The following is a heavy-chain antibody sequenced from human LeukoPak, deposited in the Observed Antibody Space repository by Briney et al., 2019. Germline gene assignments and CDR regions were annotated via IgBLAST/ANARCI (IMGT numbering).Heavy chain of an antibody. CDR3: GRGESPAAVDD. Sequence: GGSLRLSCAASGFTFDDYGMSWVRQAPGKGLEWVSSIKWNGGSTGYADSVKGRFTISRDNAKNSLYLQMNSLRVEDTALYYCGRGESPAAVDDWGQGTLVTVPS. D-gene: IGHD2-2*01. CDR1: GFTFDDYG. V-gene: IGHV3-20*04. J-gene: IGHJ4*02. CDR2: IKWNGGST.